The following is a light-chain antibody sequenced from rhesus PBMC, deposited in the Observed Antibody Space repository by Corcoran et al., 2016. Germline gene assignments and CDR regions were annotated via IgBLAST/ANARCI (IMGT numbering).Light chain of an antibody. Sequence: DIQMTQSPSSLSASVGDTVTITCRASQSISNWLDWYQQKPGKAPKLLIYKASSLKSGVPSSFSGSGSGTDFTLTISSLQPEDFATYYCLQFGSSPLTFGPGTKLDIK. CDR1: QSISNW. CDR3: LQFGSSPLT. V-gene: IGKV1-22*01. J-gene: IGKJ3*01. CDR2: KAS.